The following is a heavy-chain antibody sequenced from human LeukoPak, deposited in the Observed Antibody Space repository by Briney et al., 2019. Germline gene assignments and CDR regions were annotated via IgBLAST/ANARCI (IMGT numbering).Heavy chain of an antibody. D-gene: IGHD6-19*01. J-gene: IGHJ4*02. CDR1: GGSISSGDYY. Sequence: SETLSLTCTVSGGSISSGDYYWRWIRQPPGKGLEWIGYIYYSGSTYYNPSLKSRVTISVDTSKNQLSLKLSSVTAADTAVYYCARERAVAGRLDYWGQGTLVTVSS. V-gene: IGHV4-30-4*08. CDR3: ARERAVAGRLDY. CDR2: IYYSGST.